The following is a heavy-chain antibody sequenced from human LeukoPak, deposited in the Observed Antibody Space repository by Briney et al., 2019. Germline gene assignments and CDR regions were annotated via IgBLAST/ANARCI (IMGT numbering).Heavy chain of an antibody. V-gene: IGHV1-2*02. J-gene: IGHJ4*02. CDR1: GYTFTAYY. Sequence: ASVKVSCKTSGYTFTAYYIHWVRQAPGQGLEWMGWINPNSGGTNYAQKFQGRVTMTRDTSISTAYMELSRLRSDDTAVYYCARSLIGITMVRGVSYWGQGTLVTVSS. CDR3: ARSLIGITMVRGVSY. D-gene: IGHD3-10*01. CDR2: INPNSGGT.